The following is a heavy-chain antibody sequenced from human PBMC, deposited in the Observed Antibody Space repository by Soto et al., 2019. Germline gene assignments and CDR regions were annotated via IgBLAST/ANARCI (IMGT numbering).Heavy chain of an antibody. J-gene: IGHJ4*02. CDR3: AKERWAAAGTPTLDY. Sequence: EVQLLESGGGLVQPGGSLRLSCAASGFTFSSYAMSWVRQAPGKGLEWVSANSGGTSSTYYADAVKGRFTISIDNSKNTLYLQMNSLRAEDTAVYYCAKERWAAAGTPTLDYWGQGTLVTVSS. V-gene: IGHV3-23*01. D-gene: IGHD6-13*01. CDR1: GFTFSSYA. CDR2: NSGGTSST.